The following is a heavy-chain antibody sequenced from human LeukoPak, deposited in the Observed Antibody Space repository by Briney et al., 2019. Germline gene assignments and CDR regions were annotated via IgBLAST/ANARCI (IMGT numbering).Heavy chain of an antibody. D-gene: IGHD3-22*01. V-gene: IGHV3-23*01. CDR3: ATRGGYYYGIG. CDR1: GFTFSSYA. J-gene: IGHJ4*02. CDR2: ISGSGGST. Sequence: GGSLRLSCAASGFTFSSYAMSWVRQAPGKGLEWVSAISGSGGSTYYADSVKGRFTISRDNSKNTLYLQMNSLRAEDTAVYYCATRGGYYYGIGWGQGTLVTVSS.